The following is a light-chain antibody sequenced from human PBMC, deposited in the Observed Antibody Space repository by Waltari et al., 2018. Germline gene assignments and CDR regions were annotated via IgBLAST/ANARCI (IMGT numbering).Light chain of an antibody. CDR2: DTS. CDR1: QRVRNF. J-gene: IGKJ4*01. Sequence: DTVLTQSPATLSLSPGERATLSCRASQRVRNFLAWYKQKPGQAPRLLIYDTSNRATGIPARFSGSGFGTDFTLTISSLEPEDFAVYYCQQRSNWPLTFGGGTKVEIK. V-gene: IGKV3-11*01. CDR3: QQRSNWPLT.